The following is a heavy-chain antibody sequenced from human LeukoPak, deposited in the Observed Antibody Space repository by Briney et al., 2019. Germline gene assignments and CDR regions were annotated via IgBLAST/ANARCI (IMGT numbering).Heavy chain of an antibody. Sequence: SEGSLRLSCAASGFIFSSYSMNWVRQAPGKGLEWLSYISSSSSTICYADSVKGRFTISRDNAKNSLYLQMNSLRAEDTAVYYCARRAESSSWFGSGDYWGQGTLVTVSS. CDR2: ISSSSSTI. D-gene: IGHD6-13*01. V-gene: IGHV3-48*04. CDR1: GFIFSSYS. J-gene: IGHJ4*02. CDR3: ARRAESSSWFGSGDY.